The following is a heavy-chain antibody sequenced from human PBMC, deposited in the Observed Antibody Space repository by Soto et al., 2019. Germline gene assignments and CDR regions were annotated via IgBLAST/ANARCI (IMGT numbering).Heavy chain of an antibody. V-gene: IGHV1-2*02. CDR2: INPNSGGT. Sequence: QVQLVQSGAEVKKPGASVKVSCKASGYTFTGYYMHWVRQAPGQGLEWMGWINPNSGGTNYAQKFQGRVTMTWDTSISTAYMELSRLRSDDTAVYYCARDCSGGACYPASFDYWGQGTLVTVSS. D-gene: IGHD2-15*01. J-gene: IGHJ4*02. CDR3: ARDCSGGACYPASFDY. CDR1: GYTFTGYY.